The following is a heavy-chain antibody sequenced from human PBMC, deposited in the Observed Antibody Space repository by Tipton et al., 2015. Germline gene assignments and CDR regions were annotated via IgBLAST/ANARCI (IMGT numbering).Heavy chain of an antibody. J-gene: IGHJ4*02. CDR1: GYSISSGHY. CDR2: IYHSGST. Sequence: TLSLTCAVSGYSISSGHYWGWIRQPPGKGLEWIGSIYHSGSTYYNPSLKSRVSISVDTSKNQFSLEMRSVTATDTAVYYCARARGRHGGLFDSWGQGTLVTVSP. D-gene: IGHD4-23*01. CDR3: ARARGRHGGLFDS. V-gene: IGHV4-38-2*01.